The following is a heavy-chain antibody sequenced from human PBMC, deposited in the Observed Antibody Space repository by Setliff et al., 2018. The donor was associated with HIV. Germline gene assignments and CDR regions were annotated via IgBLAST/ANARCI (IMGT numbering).Heavy chain of an antibody. Sequence: SGGSISSGDYYWTWIRQPPGKGLEWIGYIYNSGSTYYEPSLRGRVTISIDRSKNQFSLKLNSVTAADTAVYYCARETNASGSLTAYWYFDLWGRGTLVTVS. J-gene: IGHJ2*01. CDR1: GGSISSGDYY. CDR2: IYNSGST. V-gene: IGHV4-30-4*08. CDR3: ARETNASGSLTAYWYFDL. D-gene: IGHD3-10*01.